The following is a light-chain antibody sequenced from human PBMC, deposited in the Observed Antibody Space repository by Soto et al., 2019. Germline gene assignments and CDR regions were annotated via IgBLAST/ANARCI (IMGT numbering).Light chain of an antibody. CDR3: QLSYSTLRG. CDR2: AAS. J-gene: IGKJ5*01. Sequence: DIHMSLSPSSLSASVGDRVAITCRASQSISSYLNWYQQKPGKAPKLLIYAASSLQSGVPSRFSGSGSRTDFTLTISSLQPEDFATYYCQLSYSTLRGFGQGTRLEIK. V-gene: IGKV1-39*01. CDR1: QSISSY.